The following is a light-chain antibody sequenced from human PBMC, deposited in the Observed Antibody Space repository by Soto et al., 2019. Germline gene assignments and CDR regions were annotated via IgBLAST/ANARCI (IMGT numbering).Light chain of an antibody. V-gene: IGKV1-27*01. Sequence: DIQMTQSPSSLSASVGDRVTITCRTSQGINHYLAWFQQKPGKVPKLLIYATSTLQSGVPSRFSGSGFGTDFTLTISSLQPEDVATYCCQKHNSAPLFFGPGTKVDIK. CDR1: QGINHY. J-gene: IGKJ3*01. CDR2: ATS. CDR3: QKHNSAPLF.